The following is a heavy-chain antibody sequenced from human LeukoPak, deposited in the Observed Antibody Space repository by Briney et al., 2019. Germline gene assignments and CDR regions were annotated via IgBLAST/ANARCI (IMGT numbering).Heavy chain of an antibody. CDR2: ISYDGSNK. V-gene: IGHV3-30*18. J-gene: IGHJ5*02. CDR3: AKNSFSRGPGSDLNWFDP. CDR1: GFTFSSYC. D-gene: IGHD3-10*01. Sequence: GGSLRLSCAASGFTFSSYCMHWVRQAPGKGLEGVAVISYDGSNKYYADSVKGRFTISIDNSKNTLYLQMNSLSAEDTAVYYCAKNSFSRGPGSDLNWFDPWGQGTLVTVSS.